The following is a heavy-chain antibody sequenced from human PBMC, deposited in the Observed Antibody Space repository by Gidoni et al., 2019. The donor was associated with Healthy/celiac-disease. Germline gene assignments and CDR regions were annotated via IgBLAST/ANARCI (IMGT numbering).Heavy chain of an antibody. Sequence: GRFTISRDNSKNTLYLQMNSLRAEDTAVYYCAKGPPSIAALGEFDYWGQGTLVTVSS. J-gene: IGHJ4*02. V-gene: IGHV3-23*01. D-gene: IGHD6-6*01. CDR3: AKGPPSIAALGEFDY.